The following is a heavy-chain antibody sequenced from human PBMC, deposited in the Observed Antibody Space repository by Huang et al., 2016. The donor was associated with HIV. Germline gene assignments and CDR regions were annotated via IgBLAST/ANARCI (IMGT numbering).Heavy chain of an antibody. V-gene: IGHV1-8*03. CDR3: ARASRPHDFWSDYYKYSYYMDV. CDR1: GYSFTTHD. Sequence: QVQLLQSGTDVKKPGTSVKVSCKVSGYSFTTHDINWVRQATGQGLEWMGWMNPDNGNTGYGQRLQGRVTITRNISISTAYMELTVLRSGDTGVYYCARASRPHDFWSDYYKYSYYMDVWGKGTPVIVS. J-gene: IGHJ6*03. CDR2: MNPDNGNT. D-gene: IGHD3-3*01.